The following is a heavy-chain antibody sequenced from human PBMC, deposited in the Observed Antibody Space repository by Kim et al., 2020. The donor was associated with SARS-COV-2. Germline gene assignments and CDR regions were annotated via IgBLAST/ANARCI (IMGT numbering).Heavy chain of an antibody. CDR1: GFTFSGST. CDR2: IRSKPNNYAT. J-gene: IGHJ3*02. CDR3: TRLNPIAGGWYDAFDI. D-gene: IGHD6-19*01. Sequence: GGSLRLSCAASGFTFSGSTMHWVRQASGKGLEWVGRIRSKPNNYATAYAASVKGRFTISRDDSKNTAYLQMSSLKTEDTAVYYCTRLNPIAGGWYDAFDIWAQETMVTVSS. V-gene: IGHV3-73*01.